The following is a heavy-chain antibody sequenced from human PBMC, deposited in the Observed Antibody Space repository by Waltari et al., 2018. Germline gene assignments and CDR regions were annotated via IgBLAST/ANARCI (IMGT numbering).Heavy chain of an antibody. CDR1: GYTFNNYG. CDR2: ISNCNGNT. V-gene: IGHV1-18*04. Sequence: QLQLEQSGAKVKKTGASVKVSCKAPGYTFNNYGINWVRQAPGPGLEGMGWISNCNGNTNDAQKCRGRVTVPTDTPTSTAYMELRRLTSDDTAVYYCEREGGYGGSTWYPGRQYYYMDVWGKGTTVTISS. D-gene: IGHD6-13*01. CDR3: EREGGYGGSTWYPGRQYYYMDV. J-gene: IGHJ6*03.